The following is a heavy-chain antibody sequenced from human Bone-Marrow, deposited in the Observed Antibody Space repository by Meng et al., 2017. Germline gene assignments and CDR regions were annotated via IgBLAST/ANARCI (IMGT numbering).Heavy chain of an antibody. J-gene: IGHJ4*02. Sequence: QVPRPGPGPGIGNPSQALSLTRTGSRSSIKSYFWSWIRQPPGKGPEWIGYISYSGSTNYNPSPKSRVTISVDTSKNQFSLKLSSVTAADTAVYYCARAIATRPDVFDYWGQGTLVTVSS. CDR2: ISYSGST. CDR1: RSSIKSYF. D-gene: IGHD6-6*01. V-gene: IGHV4-59*01. CDR3: ARAIATRPDVFDY.